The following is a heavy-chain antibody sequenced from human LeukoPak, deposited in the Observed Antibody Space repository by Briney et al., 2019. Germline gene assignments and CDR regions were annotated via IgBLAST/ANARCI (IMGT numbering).Heavy chain of an antibody. D-gene: IGHD4-11*01. CDR1: GGTFSSYA. CDR2: IIPIFGIA. CDR3: AVETIHDDDYSFGYYYYGMDV. Sequence: GASVKVSCKASGGTFSSYAISWVRQAPGQGLEWMGRIIPIFGIANYAQKFQGRVTITADKSTSTAYMELSSLRSEDTAVYYCAVETIHDDDYSFGYYYYGMDVWGQGTTVTVSS. V-gene: IGHV1-69*04. J-gene: IGHJ6*02.